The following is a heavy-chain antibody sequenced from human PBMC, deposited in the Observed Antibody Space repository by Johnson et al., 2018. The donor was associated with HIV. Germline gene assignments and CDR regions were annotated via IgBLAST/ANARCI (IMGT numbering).Heavy chain of an antibody. V-gene: IGHV3-30-3*01. CDR1: GLNFSDYG. J-gene: IGHJ3*02. CDR3: ARGSITMIGVDLRGGGFDI. CDR2: ISFDGSKE. D-gene: IGHD3-22*01. Sequence: VQLVESGGGVVQPGRSVRLSCAASGLNFSDYGMHWVRQAPGKGLEWVAVISFDGSKEYYADSVKGRFTISRDNSKKTLYLQVNSLSDEDTAVYYCARGSITMIGVDLRGGGFDIWGQGTTVTVSS.